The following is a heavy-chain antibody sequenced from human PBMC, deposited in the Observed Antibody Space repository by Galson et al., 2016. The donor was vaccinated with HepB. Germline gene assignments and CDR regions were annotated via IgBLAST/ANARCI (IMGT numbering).Heavy chain of an antibody. CDR1: GFTFSVSS. D-gene: IGHD3-22*01. CDR3: TRPMYDTTGSASGNFDY. V-gene: IGHV3-73*01. CDR2: IRSKTDNYAT. Sequence: SLRLSCAASGFTFSVSSIHWVRQASRGGLEWVGRIRSKTDNYATTYAESVKGRFTISGDDSKNTAYLQMNSLKTEDTAIYYCTRPMYDTTGSASGNFDYWGQGALVTVSS. J-gene: IGHJ4*02.